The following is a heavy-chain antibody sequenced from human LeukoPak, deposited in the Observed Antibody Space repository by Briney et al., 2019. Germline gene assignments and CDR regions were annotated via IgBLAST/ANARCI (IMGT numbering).Heavy chain of an antibody. CDR2: ISGSTTK. V-gene: IGHV3-48*02. CDR1: GFNHSSYI. Sequence: GGSLSLSCALSGFNHSSYIMNGVRPAPRRGLEWISYISGSTTKCYVDSVKGRFTISRDNAKNSLYLQMNSLRDEDTAVYYCVRDVGYAFDIWGQGTLVTVSS. CDR3: VRDVGYAFDI. D-gene: IGHD1-26*01. J-gene: IGHJ3*02.